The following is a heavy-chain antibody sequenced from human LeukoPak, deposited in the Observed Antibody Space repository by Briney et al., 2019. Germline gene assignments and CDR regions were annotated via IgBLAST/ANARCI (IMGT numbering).Heavy chain of an antibody. CDR2: IYYSGST. Sequence: SETLSLTCTVSGGSISSYYWSWIRQPPGKGLEWIGYIYYSGSTNYNPSLKSRVTISVDTSKNQFSLKPSSVTAADTAVYYCARDRGYDFWSGYFAVTTDAFDIWGQGTMVTVSS. CDR3: ARDRGYDFWSGYFAVTTDAFDI. J-gene: IGHJ3*02. D-gene: IGHD3-3*01. CDR1: GGSISSYY. V-gene: IGHV4-59*01.